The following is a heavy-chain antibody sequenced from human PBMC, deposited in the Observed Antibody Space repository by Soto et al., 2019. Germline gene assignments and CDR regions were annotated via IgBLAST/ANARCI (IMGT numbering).Heavy chain of an antibody. CDR3: ARDVVLVPSPATLYYYGMDV. CDR2: IYSGGST. J-gene: IGHJ6*02. D-gene: IGHD6-13*01. Sequence: GGSLRLSCAASGFTVSSNYMSWVRQAPGKGLEWVSVIYSGGSTYYADSVKGRFTISRHNSKNTLYLQMNSLRAEDTAVYYCARDVVLVPSPATLYYYGMDVWGQGTTVTVSS. CDR1: GFTVSSNY. V-gene: IGHV3-53*04.